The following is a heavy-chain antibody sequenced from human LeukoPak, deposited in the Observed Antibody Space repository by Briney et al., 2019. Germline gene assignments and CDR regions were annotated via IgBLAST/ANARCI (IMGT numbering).Heavy chain of an antibody. D-gene: IGHD3-10*01. CDR2: IYYSGST. Sequence: PSETLSLTCTVSGGSISSYYWSWIRQPPGKGLEWIGYIYYSGSTNYNPSLKSRVTISVDTSKNQFSLKLSSVTAADTAVYYCARDINWPGITMLRGVDYYYYGMDVWGQGTTVTVSS. J-gene: IGHJ6*02. V-gene: IGHV4-59*01. CDR1: GGSISSYY. CDR3: ARDINWPGITMLRGVDYYYYGMDV.